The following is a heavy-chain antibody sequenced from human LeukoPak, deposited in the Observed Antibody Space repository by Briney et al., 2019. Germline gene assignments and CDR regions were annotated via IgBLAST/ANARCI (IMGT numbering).Heavy chain of an antibody. CDR2: LYFGGSS. CDR3: ARAGYLKAMDV. J-gene: IGHJ6*02. D-gene: IGHD6-13*01. Sequence: SETLSLTCTVSGDSMSSHFWSWTRQPPGKGLEWIGYLYFGGSSNYNPSLKSRVTISLDTSKNQFSLHLSSVTAADTAVYYCARAGYLKAMDVWGQGTTVTVSS. CDR1: GDSMSSHF. V-gene: IGHV4-59*11.